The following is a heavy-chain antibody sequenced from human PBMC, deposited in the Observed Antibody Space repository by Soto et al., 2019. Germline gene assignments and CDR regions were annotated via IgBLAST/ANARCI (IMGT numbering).Heavy chain of an antibody. CDR3: ATEPPEVLDFDY. CDR1: GFTFSSYG. D-gene: IGHD1-1*01. J-gene: IGHJ4*02. V-gene: IGHV3-30*03. CDR2: ISYDGSNK. Sequence: QVQLVESGGGMVQPGRSLRLSCAASGFTFSSYGMHWVRQAPGKGPEWVAVISYDGSNKYYADSVKGRFTISRDNSKNTLYLQMNSLRAEDTAVYYCATEPPEVLDFDYWGQGTLVTVSS.